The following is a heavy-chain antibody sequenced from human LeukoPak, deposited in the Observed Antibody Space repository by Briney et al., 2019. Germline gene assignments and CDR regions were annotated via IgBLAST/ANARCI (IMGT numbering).Heavy chain of an antibody. D-gene: IGHD6-13*01. CDR2: INPNSGGT. CDR1: GYTFTGYY. CDR3: ARASDSSWYGFDY. V-gene: IGHV1-2*04. Sequence: ASVKVSCKASGYTFTGYYMHWVRQAPGQGLEWMGWINPNSGGTNYAQKFQGWVTMTRDTSISTAYMELSRLRSDDTAVYYCARASDSSWYGFDYWGQGTLVTVSS. J-gene: IGHJ4*02.